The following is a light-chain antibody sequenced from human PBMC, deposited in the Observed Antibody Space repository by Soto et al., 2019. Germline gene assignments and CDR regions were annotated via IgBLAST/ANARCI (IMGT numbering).Light chain of an antibody. J-gene: IGKJ4*01. CDR2: GAS. V-gene: IGKV3-20*01. CDR1: QSVSSSY. CDR3: QQYVSSPLT. Sequence: EIVLTQSPGTLSLSPGERATLSCRASQSVSSSYLAWYQQIPGQAPRLLIYGASNRATGIPDRFSGSGSGTDFTLTISRLEPEDFAVYYCQQYVSSPLTFGGGTKVDIK.